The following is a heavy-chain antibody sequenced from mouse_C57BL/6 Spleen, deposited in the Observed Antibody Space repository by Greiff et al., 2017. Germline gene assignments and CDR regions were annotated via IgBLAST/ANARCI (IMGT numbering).Heavy chain of an antibody. D-gene: IGHD1-1*01. CDR3: AREGPYYYGSSYWYFDV. CDR2: INPSSGYT. J-gene: IGHJ1*03. V-gene: IGHV1-4*01. CDR1: GYTFTSYT. Sequence: VQLQQSGAELARPGASVKMSCKASGYTFTSYTMHWVKQRPGQGLEWIGYINPSSGYTKSNQKFKDKATLTADKSSSTAYMQLSSLTSEDSAVYYCAREGPYYYGSSYWYFDVWGTGTTVTVSS.